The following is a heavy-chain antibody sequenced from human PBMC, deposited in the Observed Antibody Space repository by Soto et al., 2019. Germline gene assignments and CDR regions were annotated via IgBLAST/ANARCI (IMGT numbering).Heavy chain of an antibody. CDR1: GFTFSSYG. CDR2: IWYDGSNK. V-gene: IGHV3-33*01. CDR3: ARGEGIGELSGPDGDY. Sequence: GGSLRLSCAASGFTFSSYGMHWVRQAPGKGLEWVAVIWYDGSNKYYADSVKGRFTISRDNSKNTLYLQMNSLRAEDTAVYYCARGEGIGELSGPDGDYWGQGTLVTVSS. D-gene: IGHD3-10*01. J-gene: IGHJ4*02.